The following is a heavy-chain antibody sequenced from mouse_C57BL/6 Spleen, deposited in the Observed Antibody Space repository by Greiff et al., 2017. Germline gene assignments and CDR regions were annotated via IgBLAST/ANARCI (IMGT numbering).Heavy chain of an antibody. D-gene: IGHD1-1*01. V-gene: IGHV3-6*01. CDR3: AREGYYYGSSPYYAMDY. Sequence: DVKLLESGPGLVKPSQSLSLTCSVTGYSITSGYYWNWLRQFPGNKLEWMGYISYDGSNNYNPSLKNRISITRDTSKNQFFLKLNSVTTEDTATYYCAREGYYYGSSPYYAMDYWGQGTSVTVSS. CDR2: ISYDGSN. CDR1: GYSITSGYY. J-gene: IGHJ4*01.